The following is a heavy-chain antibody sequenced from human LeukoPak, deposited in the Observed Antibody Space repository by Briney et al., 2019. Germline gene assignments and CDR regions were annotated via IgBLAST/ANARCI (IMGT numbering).Heavy chain of an antibody. Sequence: GGSLRLSCAASGFSFSYYWMSWVRQAPGKGLEWVANIKPDGSEKYYVDSVKGRFTISRDNAKNSLYLEMNNLGAEDTAVYYCATKAYCGGDCHSRYFQHWVQGTLVTVSS. CDR1: GFSFSYYW. CDR2: IKPDGSEK. CDR3: ATKAYCGGDCHSRYFQH. D-gene: IGHD2-21*02. J-gene: IGHJ1*01. V-gene: IGHV3-7*03.